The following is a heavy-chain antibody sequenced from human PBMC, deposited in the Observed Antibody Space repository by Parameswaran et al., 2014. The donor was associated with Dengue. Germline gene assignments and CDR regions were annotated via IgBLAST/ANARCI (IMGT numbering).Heavy chain of an antibody. D-gene: IGHD3-16*01. Sequence: RWICQPPGKGLEWIGYIYYSGSTYYNPSLKSRVTISVDTSKNQFSLKLSSVTAADTAVYYCARETVCWGQGTLVTVSS. V-gene: IGHV4-30-4*01. CDR2: IYYSGST. CDR3: ARETVC. J-gene: IGHJ4*02.